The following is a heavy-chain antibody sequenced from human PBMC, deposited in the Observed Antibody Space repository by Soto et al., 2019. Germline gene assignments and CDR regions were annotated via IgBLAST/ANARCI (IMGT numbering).Heavy chain of an antibody. J-gene: IGHJ4*02. CDR2: ISGSGGST. CDR3: AKSGYYDILTGYPYYFDY. Sequence: GGSLRLSCAASGFTFSSYAMSWVRQAPGKGLEWVSAISGSGGSTYYADSVKGRFTISRDNSKNTLYLQMNSLRAEDTAVYYCAKSGYYDILTGYPYYFDYWGQGTLVTVSS. D-gene: IGHD3-9*01. CDR1: GFTFSSYA. V-gene: IGHV3-23*01.